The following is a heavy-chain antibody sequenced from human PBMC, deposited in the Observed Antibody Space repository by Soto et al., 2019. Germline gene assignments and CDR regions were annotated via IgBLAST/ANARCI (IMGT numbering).Heavy chain of an antibody. D-gene: IGHD6-13*01. CDR2: ISYDGSNK. Sequence: GGSLRLSCAASGFTFSSYAMHWVRQSPGKGLEWVAVISYDGSNKYYADSVKGRFTISRDNSKNTLYLQMNSLRAEDTAVYYCARDLRLRVIIAAAGSFGYYGMDVWGQGTTVTVSS. J-gene: IGHJ6*02. V-gene: IGHV3-30-3*01. CDR3: ARDLRLRVIIAAAGSFGYYGMDV. CDR1: GFTFSSYA.